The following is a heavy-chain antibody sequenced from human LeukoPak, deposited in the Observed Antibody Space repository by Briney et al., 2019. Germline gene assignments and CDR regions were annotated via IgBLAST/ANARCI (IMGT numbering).Heavy chain of an antibody. Sequence: PSETLSLTCTVSGGSISSSSYYWGWIRQPPGKGLEWIGSIYYSGSTYYNPSLKSRVTISVDTSKNQFSLRLSSVTAADTAVYYCARLIRGVIDYWGQGTLVTVSS. V-gene: IGHV4-39*01. D-gene: IGHD3-10*01. J-gene: IGHJ4*02. CDR3: ARLIRGVIDY. CDR2: IYYSGST. CDR1: GGSISSSSYY.